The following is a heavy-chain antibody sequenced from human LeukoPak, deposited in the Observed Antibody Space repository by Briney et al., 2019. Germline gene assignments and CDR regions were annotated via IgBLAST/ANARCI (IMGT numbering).Heavy chain of an antibody. V-gene: IGHV3-23*01. CDR1: GLTFSSYA. J-gene: IGHJ4*02. CDR3: AKETDYNYIYYFDY. CDR2: ISGSGAST. D-gene: IGHD5-24*01. Sequence: GGSLRLSCAASGLTFSSYAMSWVRQAPGKGLEWVSGISGSGASTYYADSVKGRFTISRDNSKITLYLQMNSLRAEDTAVYSCAKETDYNYIYYFDYWGQGTLVTVSS.